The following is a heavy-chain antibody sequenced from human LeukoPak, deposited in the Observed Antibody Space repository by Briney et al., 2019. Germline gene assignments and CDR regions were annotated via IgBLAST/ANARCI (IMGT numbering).Heavy chain of an antibody. D-gene: IGHD4-11*01. J-gene: IGHJ4*02. Sequence: GGSLRLSCAASGFTFSSYGMHWVRQAPGKGLEWVAVIWYDGSNKYYADSVKGRFTISRDNSKNTLYLQMNSLRAEDTAVYYCARETVTTDGPNDYWGQGTLVTVSS. CDR3: ARETVTTDGPNDY. V-gene: IGHV3-33*01. CDR1: GFTFSSYG. CDR2: IWYDGSNK.